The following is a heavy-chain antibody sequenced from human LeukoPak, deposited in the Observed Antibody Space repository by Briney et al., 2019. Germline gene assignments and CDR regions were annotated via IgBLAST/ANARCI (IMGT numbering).Heavy chain of an antibody. Sequence: GGSLRLSCAASGFTFSSYSMNWVRQAPGKGLEWVSPISSSSSYIYHADSVKGRFTISRDNAKNSLYLQMISLRAEDTAVYYCASRYCSFNWGQGTLVTVSS. CDR3: ASRYCSFN. CDR1: GFTFSSYS. CDR2: ISSSSSYI. D-gene: IGHD2-15*01. J-gene: IGHJ4*02. V-gene: IGHV3-21*01.